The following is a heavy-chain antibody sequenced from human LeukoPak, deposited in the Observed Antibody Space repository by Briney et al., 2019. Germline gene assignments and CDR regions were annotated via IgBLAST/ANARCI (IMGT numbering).Heavy chain of an antibody. CDR2: IIPIFGTA. Sequence: ASVKVSCEASGGTFSSYAISWVRQAPGQGLEWMGGIIPIFGTANYAQKFQGRVTITADESTSTAYMELSSLRSEDTAVYYCARAGQGELLPDYWGQGTLVTVSS. CDR3: ARAGQGELLPDY. J-gene: IGHJ4*02. CDR1: GGTFSSYA. D-gene: IGHD1-26*01. V-gene: IGHV1-69*13.